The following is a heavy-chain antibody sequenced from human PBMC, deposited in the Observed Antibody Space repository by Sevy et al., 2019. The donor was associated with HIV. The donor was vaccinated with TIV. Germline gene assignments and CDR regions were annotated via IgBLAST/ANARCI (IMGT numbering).Heavy chain of an antibody. V-gene: IGHV3-72*01. CDR2: TRNKANSYTT. CDR1: GFTFSDHY. CDR3: ARIRSYEFWSGYQYYGMDV. J-gene: IGHJ6*02. Sequence: GGSLRLSCAASGFTFSDHYMDWVRQAPGKGLEWVGRTRNKANSYTTEYAASVKGRFTISRDDSKNSLYLQMNSLKTEDTAVYYCARIRSYEFWSGYQYYGMDVWGQGTTVTVSS. D-gene: IGHD3-3*01.